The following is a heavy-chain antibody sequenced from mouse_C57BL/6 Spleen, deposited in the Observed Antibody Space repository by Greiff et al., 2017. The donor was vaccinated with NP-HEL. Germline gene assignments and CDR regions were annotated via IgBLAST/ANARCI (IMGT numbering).Heavy chain of an antibody. CDR3: ARGYYSNYFYAMDY. CDR1: GFTFSDYG. D-gene: IGHD2-5*01. J-gene: IGHJ4*01. Sequence: DVKLVESGGGLVKPGGSLKLSCAASGFTFSDYGMHWVRQAPEKGLEWVAYISSGSSTIYYADTVKGRFTISRDNAKNTLFLQMTSLRSEDTAMYYCARGYYSNYFYAMDYWGQGTSVTVSS. CDR2: ISSGSSTI. V-gene: IGHV5-17*01.